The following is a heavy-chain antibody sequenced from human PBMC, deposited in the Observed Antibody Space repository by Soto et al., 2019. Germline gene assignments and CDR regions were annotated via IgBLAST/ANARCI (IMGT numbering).Heavy chain of an antibody. V-gene: IGHV3-48*01. Sequence: EVQLVESGGGLVQPGGSLRLSCAASGFTFSSYSMNWVRQAPGKGLEGVSYISSSSSTIYYADSVKGRFTISRDNAKNSLYLQMNSLRAEDTAVYYCARVPSGYDTYYYYMDVWGKGTTVTVSS. D-gene: IGHD5-12*01. CDR1: GFTFSSYS. J-gene: IGHJ6*03. CDR3: ARVPSGYDTYYYYMDV. CDR2: ISSSSSTI.